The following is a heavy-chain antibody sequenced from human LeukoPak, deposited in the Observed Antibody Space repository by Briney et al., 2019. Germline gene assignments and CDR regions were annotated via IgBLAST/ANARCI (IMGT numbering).Heavy chain of an antibody. CDR2: ISGSGGST. CDR3: AKSLPNYYDSSGYSGFDY. CDR1: GFTFSSYA. V-gene: IGHV3-23*01. D-gene: IGHD3-22*01. J-gene: IGHJ4*02. Sequence: GGSLRLSCAASGFTFSSYAMSWVRQAPGKGLEWVSAISGSGGSTYYAYSVKGRFTISRDNSKDTLYLQMNSLRAEDTAVYYCAKSLPNYYDSSGYSGFDYWGQGTLVTVSS.